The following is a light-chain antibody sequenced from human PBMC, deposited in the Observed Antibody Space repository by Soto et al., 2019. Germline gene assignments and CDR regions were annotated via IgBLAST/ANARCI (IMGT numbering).Light chain of an antibody. CDR2: GAS. CDR1: QSVSSSY. V-gene: IGKV3-20*01. CDR3: QQYGSSPLT. J-gene: IGKJ4*01. Sequence: EIELTQSPGTLSLSPWERATLSCRASQSVSSSYLAWYQQKPGQAPRLLIYGASSRATGIPDRFSGSGSGTDFTLTISRLEPEDFAVYYCQQYGSSPLTFGGGTKVDIK.